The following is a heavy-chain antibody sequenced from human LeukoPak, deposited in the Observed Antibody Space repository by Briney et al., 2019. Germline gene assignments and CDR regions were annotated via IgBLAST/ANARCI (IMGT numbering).Heavy chain of an antibody. CDR2: ISSSSSYI. CDR3: ARGRTYSSGKGTLFDY. CDR1: GFTFSSYS. V-gene: IGHV3-21*01. D-gene: IGHD5-18*01. J-gene: IGHJ4*02. Sequence: GGSLRLSCAASGFTFSSYSMNWVRQAPGKGLEWVSSISSSSSYIYYADSVKGRFTLSRDNAKNSLYLQMNSLRAEDTAVYYCARGRTYSSGKGTLFDYWGQGTLGTVSS.